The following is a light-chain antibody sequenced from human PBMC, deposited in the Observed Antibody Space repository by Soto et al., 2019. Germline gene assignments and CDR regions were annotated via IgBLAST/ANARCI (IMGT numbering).Light chain of an antibody. CDR1: QYISSN. J-gene: IGKJ4*01. CDR3: HQIDHLPLT. CDR2: GAS. Sequence: TVLTQSPATLSVSPGERSTLSCRTSQYISSNLVWYQQKPGQSPSHLIYGASTRATRVPARISGIGSGTEFTLTISSLQSEDVSVYYCHQIDHLPLTCGGVTKLEIK. V-gene: IGKV3-15*01.